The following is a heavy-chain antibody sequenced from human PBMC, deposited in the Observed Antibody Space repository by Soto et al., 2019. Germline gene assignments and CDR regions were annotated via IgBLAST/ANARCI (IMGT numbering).Heavy chain of an antibody. CDR3: ARVVVVAATPHWFDP. CDR1: GGSISSGHYY. CDR2: IYYSGST. Sequence: NPSETLSLTCTVSGGSISSGHYYWSWIRQPPGRGLEWIGYIYYSGSTYYNPSLKSRVTISVDTSKNQFSLKLSSVTAADTAVYYCARVVVVAATPHWFDPWGQGTLVTVSS. D-gene: IGHD2-15*01. V-gene: IGHV4-30-4*01. J-gene: IGHJ5*02.